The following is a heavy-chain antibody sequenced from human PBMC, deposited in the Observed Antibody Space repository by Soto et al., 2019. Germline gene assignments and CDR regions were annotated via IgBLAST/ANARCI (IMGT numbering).Heavy chain of an antibody. D-gene: IGHD3-22*01. CDR1: GFTFSSSA. V-gene: IGHV1-58*01. CDR2: IDVGSANA. Sequence: ASVKVSCKTSGFTFSSSAVHWVRQARGHRLQWIGWIDVGSANANYAQMLQERVTISRDMSTSTAYMELSSLRPEDTAVYYCARTYHYDSGGKTYFYYGMDVWGQGTTVTVSS. CDR3: ARTYHYDSGGKTYFYYGMDV. J-gene: IGHJ6*02.